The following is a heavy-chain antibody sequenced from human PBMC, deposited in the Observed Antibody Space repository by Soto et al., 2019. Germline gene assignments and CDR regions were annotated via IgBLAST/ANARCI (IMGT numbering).Heavy chain of an antibody. V-gene: IGHV4-59*01. Sequence: PSETLSLTCTVSCGSISSYYWSWIRQPPGQGLEWIGYIYYSGSTNYNPSLKSRVTISVDTSKNQFSLKLSSVTAADTAVYYCARGSESSIFGVVTNYYYYGMDVWGQGTTVTVSS. D-gene: IGHD3-3*01. CDR3: ARGSESSIFGVVTNYYYYGMDV. CDR1: CGSISSYY. CDR2: IYYSGST. J-gene: IGHJ6*02.